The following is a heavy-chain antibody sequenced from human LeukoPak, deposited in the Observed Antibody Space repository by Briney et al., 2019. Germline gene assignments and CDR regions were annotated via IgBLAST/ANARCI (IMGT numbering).Heavy chain of an antibody. CDR2: IWYDGSDK. CDR3: TADGCGGTCYFDH. D-gene: IGHD2-15*01. CDR1: GLTFSSHG. Sequence: GKSLTLPCAASGLTFSSHGMHWVRQAPGKGLEWVALIWYDGSDKYYADSVRGRFTITRDNAKNMLYLQMNSLGVEDTAVYYCTADGCGGTCYFDHWGQGALVTVSS. J-gene: IGHJ4*02. V-gene: IGHV3-33*01.